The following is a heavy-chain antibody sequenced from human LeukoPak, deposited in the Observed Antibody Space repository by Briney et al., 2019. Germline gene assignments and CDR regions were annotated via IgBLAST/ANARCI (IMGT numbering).Heavy chain of an antibody. CDR2: ISYDGSSK. V-gene: IGHV3-30*18. CDR1: GFTFSSNG. CDR3: AKDLSSSWSFDS. J-gene: IGHJ4*02. D-gene: IGHD6-13*01. Sequence: XGXLRLSCAASGFTFSSNGMHWVRQAPGKGLEWVAVISYDGSSKYCADSVKGRFTISRDNSKNTVYLQMNSLRVEDTAVYYCAKDLSSSWSFDSWGQGTLVTVSS.